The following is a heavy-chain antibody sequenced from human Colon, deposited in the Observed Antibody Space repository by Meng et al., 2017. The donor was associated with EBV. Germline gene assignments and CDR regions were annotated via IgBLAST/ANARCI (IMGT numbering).Heavy chain of an antibody. V-gene: IGHV4-34*12. CDR3: ARRPTGIDY. Sequence: QGLLEVWVSGRSKPAETLSLTCAVTGWSRSGADWNWIRQPAGKGLEWIGEIIHGGSPSYNPSLKSRVTISIDTSKNQLSLMLSSVTAADTAVYYCARRPTGIDYWGQGTLVTVSS. CDR2: IIHGGSP. CDR1: GWSRSGAD. D-gene: IGHD2-8*02. J-gene: IGHJ4*02.